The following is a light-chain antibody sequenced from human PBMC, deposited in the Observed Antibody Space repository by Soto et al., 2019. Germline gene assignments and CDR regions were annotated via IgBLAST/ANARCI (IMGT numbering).Light chain of an antibody. CDR3: QQLNSYRFT. J-gene: IGKJ3*01. Sequence: DIQMTQSPSSLSASVGDRVTITCRASQSIDIYLNWYQHKPGTAPKLLIYAASTLQGAVPSRFRGRGSGTDFTLTISSLQPEDFGTYYCQQLNSYRFTFGPGTKVDIK. CDR2: AAS. V-gene: IGKV1-39*01. CDR1: QSIDIY.